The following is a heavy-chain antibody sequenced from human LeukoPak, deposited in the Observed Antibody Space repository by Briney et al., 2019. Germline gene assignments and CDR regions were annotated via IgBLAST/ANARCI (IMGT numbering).Heavy chain of an antibody. CDR3: ARGSRSSAYSCLDH. J-gene: IGHJ4*02. V-gene: IGHV3-23*01. Sequence: GGSLRLSCAASGFTFTSYALGWVRQAPGKGLEWVSVISAGEETTHYADSAKGRFTISRDNSKGTLYLQMNSLRAEDTAVYYCARGSRSSAYSCLDHWGQGTKVTVSS. D-gene: IGHD3-22*01. CDR1: GFTFTSYA. CDR2: ISAGEETT.